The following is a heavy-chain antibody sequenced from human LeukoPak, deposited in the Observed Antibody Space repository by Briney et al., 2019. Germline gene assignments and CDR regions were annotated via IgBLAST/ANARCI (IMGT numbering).Heavy chain of an antibody. Sequence: PGGSLRLSCAASGFTFSTYGMHWVRQAPGKGLEGVALISYDGSNKYYADSVKGRFTISRDNSKNTLYLQMNSLRAEDTAVYYCVRNMYSSGYYYAGTFDYWGQGTLVTVSS. V-gene: IGHV3-30*03. J-gene: IGHJ4*02. CDR3: VRNMYSSGYYYAGTFDY. CDR1: GFTFSTYG. CDR2: ISYDGSNK. D-gene: IGHD3-22*01.